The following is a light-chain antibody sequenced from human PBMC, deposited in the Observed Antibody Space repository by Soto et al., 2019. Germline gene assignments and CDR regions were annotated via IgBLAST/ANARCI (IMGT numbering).Light chain of an antibody. Sequence: EIVLTQSPGTLSLSPGERATLSCRASQRISNSYLAWYQQKPGQAPRLLLYDASSRATGIPDRVSGSGSGTDFTLTISSLQSEDFAIYYCQQHNNWPPWTFGQGTKVEIK. CDR3: QQHNNWPPWT. CDR2: DAS. CDR1: QRISNSY. J-gene: IGKJ1*01. V-gene: IGKV3D-20*02.